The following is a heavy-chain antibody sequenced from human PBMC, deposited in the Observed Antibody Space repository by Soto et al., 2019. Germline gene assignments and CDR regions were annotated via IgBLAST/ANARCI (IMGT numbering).Heavy chain of an antibody. V-gene: IGHV1-46*03. J-gene: IGHJ4*02. CDR3: ASRAGSGSYLDY. Sequence: QVQLVQSGAEVKKPGASVKVSCKASGYTFTSYYMHWVRQAPGQGLEWMGIINPSGGSTSYAQKXXGXXTMTRDTSTSTVYSELSSLRSEDTAVYYCASRAGSGSYLDYWGQGTLVTVSS. CDR1: GYTFTSYY. CDR2: INPSGGST. D-gene: IGHD3-10*01.